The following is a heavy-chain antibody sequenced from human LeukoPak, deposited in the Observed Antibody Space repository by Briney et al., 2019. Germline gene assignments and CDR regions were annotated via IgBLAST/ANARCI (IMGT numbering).Heavy chain of an antibody. D-gene: IGHD3-9*01. CDR3: AKVSESNYDILTGYYTPYYFDY. V-gene: IGHV3-23*01. CDR1: GFTFSISA. Sequence: GGSLRLSCAASGFTFSISAMSWVRQAPGKGLEWVSGISDSSGSTFYADSVKGRFTISRDNSENILYLQMNSLRADDTAVYYCAKVSESNYDILTGYYTPYYFDYWGQGTLVTVSS. J-gene: IGHJ4*02. CDR2: ISDSSGST.